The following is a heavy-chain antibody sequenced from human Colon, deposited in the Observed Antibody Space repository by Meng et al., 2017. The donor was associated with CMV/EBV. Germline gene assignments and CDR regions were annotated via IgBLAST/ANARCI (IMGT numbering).Heavy chain of an antibody. CDR1: GYTFNSYP. V-gene: IGHV1-18*01. CDR2: ISTYNGNT. Sequence: QVQLVQSGAEVKKPGASGKASCTASGYTFNSYPISWVRQAPGQGLEWMGWISTYNGNTNYAQKFQGRLTLTTDTSTSTAYMELRGLRSDDTAVYYCAREKATVTTFMLLYWGLGTLVTVSS. D-gene: IGHD4-17*01. J-gene: IGHJ4*02. CDR3: AREKATVTTFMLLY.